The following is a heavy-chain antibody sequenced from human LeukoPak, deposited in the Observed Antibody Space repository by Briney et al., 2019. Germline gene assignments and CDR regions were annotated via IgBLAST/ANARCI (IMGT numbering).Heavy chain of an antibody. Sequence: ASVKVSCKASGYTFTSYYMHWVRQAPGQGLEWMGIINPSGGSTSYAQKFQGRVTMTRDTPTSTVYMELSSLRSEDTAVYYCARDPRPPQLAYCGGDCYSNWFDPWGQGTLVTVSS. J-gene: IGHJ5*02. CDR3: ARDPRPPQLAYCGGDCYSNWFDP. D-gene: IGHD2-21*02. CDR2: INPSGGST. CDR1: GYTFTSYY. V-gene: IGHV1-46*01.